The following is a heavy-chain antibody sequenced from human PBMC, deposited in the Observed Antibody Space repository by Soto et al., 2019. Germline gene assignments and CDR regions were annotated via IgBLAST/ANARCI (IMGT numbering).Heavy chain of an antibody. Sequence: EVQLLESGGGLVQPGGSLRLSCSASGFIFSTYAMSWVRQAPGRGLEWVSAISGGTSTYYADSVKGRFTISRDNSKNKLDLQMNSLRAHDQAVYYWAKDPQVGPDPYFDPRGQGNLGTGSS. J-gene: IGHJ4*02. D-gene: IGHD3-3*01. CDR3: AKDPQVGPDPYFDP. CDR2: ISGGTST. CDR1: GFIFSTYA. V-gene: IGHV3-23*01.